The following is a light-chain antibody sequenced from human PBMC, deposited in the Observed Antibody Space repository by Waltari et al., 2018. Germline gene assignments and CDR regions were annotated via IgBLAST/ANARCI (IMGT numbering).Light chain of an antibody. J-gene: IGLJ3*02. CDR2: KDY. CDR3: QSYDSSLSAWV. V-gene: IGLV1-47*01. CDR1: STTITTY. Sequence: QSVLTQPPSASGAPGQEVSIPCSGGSTTITTYVFWYQQFPVTAPKLIVYKDYERPSGVPDRFSGSKSGTSASLAITGLQPEDEADYYCQSYDSSLSAWVFGGGTKLTVL.